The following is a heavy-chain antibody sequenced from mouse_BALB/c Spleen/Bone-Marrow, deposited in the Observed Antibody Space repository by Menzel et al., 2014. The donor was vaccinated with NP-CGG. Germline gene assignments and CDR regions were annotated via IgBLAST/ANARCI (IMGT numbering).Heavy chain of an antibody. D-gene: IGHD2-3*01. CDR1: GLDFSRYW. Sequence: EVMLVESGGGLVQPGGSLKLSCAASGLDFSRYWMSWVRQAPGKGLEWIGEINPDSSTINYTPSLKDKFIISRDNAKNTLYLQMDKVRSEDTALYYCTSYDGYYYWYCDVWGAGTTVTVSS. CDR3: TSYDGYYYWYCDV. V-gene: IGHV4-1*02. CDR2: INPDSSTI. J-gene: IGHJ1*01.